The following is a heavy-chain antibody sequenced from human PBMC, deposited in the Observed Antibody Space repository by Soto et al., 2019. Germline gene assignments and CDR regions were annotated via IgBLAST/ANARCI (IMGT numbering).Heavy chain of an antibody. CDR1: GFIFSNYG. Sequence: QVQLVESGGGVVQPGRSLRLSCAASGFIFSNYGIHWVRQAPGKGLEWLAVLSYDGTHEYYADSVKGRFTISRDNSKNTLYLQMNSLRTEDTALYYCARDAGTVTSAVTVSGVPSIWGQGTLVTVSS. CDR2: LSYDGTHE. CDR3: ARDAGTVTSAVTVSGVPSI. J-gene: IGHJ4*02. V-gene: IGHV3-30*19. D-gene: IGHD4-17*01.